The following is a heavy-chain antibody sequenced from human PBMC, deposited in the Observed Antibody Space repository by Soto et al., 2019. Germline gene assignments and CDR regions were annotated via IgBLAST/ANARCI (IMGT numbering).Heavy chain of an antibody. Sequence: PGGSLRLSCAGSGFTFSSYWMHWVRQAPGKGLVWVSRIKSDGSSTSYADSVKGRFTISRDNAENTVYLQMNSLRAEDTAVYYCARGIPNVYGRDVWGQGTSVTASS. CDR2: IKSDGSST. CDR3: ARGIPNVYGRDV. V-gene: IGHV3-74*01. J-gene: IGHJ6*02. CDR1: GFTFSSYW. D-gene: IGHD5-18*01.